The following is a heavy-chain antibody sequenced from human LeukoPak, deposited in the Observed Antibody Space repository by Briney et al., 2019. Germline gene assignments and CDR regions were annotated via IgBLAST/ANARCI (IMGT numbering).Heavy chain of an antibody. CDR1: GFTFDDYA. V-gene: IGHV3-9*01. Sequence: GRSLRLSCAASGFTFDDYAMHWVRQAPGKGLEWVSGISWNSGSIGYADSVKGRFTIYRDNAKNSLYLQMNSLSAEDTALYYCAKAGGSGYYNDAFDIWGQGTMVTVSS. D-gene: IGHD3-22*01. CDR3: AKAGGSGYYNDAFDI. J-gene: IGHJ3*02. CDR2: ISWNSGSI.